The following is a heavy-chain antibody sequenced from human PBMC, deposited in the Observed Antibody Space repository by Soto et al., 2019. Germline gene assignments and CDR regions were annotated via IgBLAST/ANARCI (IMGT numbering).Heavy chain of an antibody. CDR2: ISPYNDQT. Sequence: QVQLVQSASEVMKPGASVKVSCKASGYTFIRYGITWVRQAPGQRLEWMGCISPYNDQTIYAQKLQGRVTRTADTSTRTVDRQVRSLKSDDTAVYYCARGGYYDNVWGKLSHYGLDVWGQGTSVTVSS. D-gene: IGHD3-16*01. J-gene: IGHJ6*02. CDR3: ARGGYYDNVWGKLSHYGLDV. CDR1: GYTFIRYG. V-gene: IGHV1-18*01.